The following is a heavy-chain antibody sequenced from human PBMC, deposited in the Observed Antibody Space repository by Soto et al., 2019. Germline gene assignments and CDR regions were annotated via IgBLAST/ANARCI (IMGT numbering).Heavy chain of an antibody. J-gene: IGHJ4*02. CDR2: INYVGRTS. CDR3: ARFRRNYFDY. Sequence: SETLSLTCTVSGDSMSGFYWSWIRQTPGKGLEWIGYINYVGRTSYYSPSLQSRVTISLDSSKNQFSLILSSVTAADTVVFFCARFRRNYFDYWGQGTQVTVSS. D-gene: IGHD3-10*01. CDR1: GDSMSGFY. V-gene: IGHV4-59*01.